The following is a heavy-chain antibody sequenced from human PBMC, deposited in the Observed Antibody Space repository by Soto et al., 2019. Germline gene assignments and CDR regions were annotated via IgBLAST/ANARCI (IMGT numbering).Heavy chain of an antibody. CDR1: GFSSNNYY. CDR3: ARRQDWNYLFDN. V-gene: IGHV4-59*01. J-gene: IGHJ4*02. Sequence: LVTLSLTCPCSGFSSNNYYWILIRQSPGRGLEWIGCSYYSGTTNYNPSLSSRVTISIGASKTQFSLRLRSVTAADTAVYYCARRQDWNYLFDNWGPGILVTVSA. D-gene: IGHD1-7*01. CDR2: SYYSGTT.